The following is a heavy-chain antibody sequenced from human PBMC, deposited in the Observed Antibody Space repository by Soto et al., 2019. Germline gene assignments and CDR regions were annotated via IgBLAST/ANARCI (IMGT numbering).Heavy chain of an antibody. J-gene: IGHJ4*02. CDR2: TYYSGST. CDR1: GGSISSYY. D-gene: IGHD2-21*02. CDR3: ARADVTPRSLDY. Sequence: SETLSLTCTVSGGSISSYYWSWIRQPPGKGLEWIAYTYYSGSTNYNPSLKSRVTISVDTSKNQFSLKLNFVTAADTAVYYCARADVTPRSLDYWGPGTLVTVSS. V-gene: IGHV4-59*08.